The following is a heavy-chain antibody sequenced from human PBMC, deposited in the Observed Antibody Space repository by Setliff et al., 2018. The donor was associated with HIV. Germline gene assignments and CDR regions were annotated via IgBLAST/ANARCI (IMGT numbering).Heavy chain of an antibody. Sequence: PGESLKISCKGSGYSFTTYWIAWVRQMPGEGLEWMGRIDPADSYTHYSPSFQGHITISIDKSISSASLHWSSLRTSDTAIYYCARHFGYNPGWFDSWGQGTLVTVSS. CDR1: GYSFTTYW. J-gene: IGHJ5*01. D-gene: IGHD3-10*01. CDR2: IDPADSYT. V-gene: IGHV5-10-1*01. CDR3: ARHFGYNPGWFDS.